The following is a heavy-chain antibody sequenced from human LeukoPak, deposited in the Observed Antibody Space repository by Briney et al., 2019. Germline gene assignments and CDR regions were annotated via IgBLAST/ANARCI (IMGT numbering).Heavy chain of an antibody. V-gene: IGHV4-34*01. D-gene: IGHD5-24*01. J-gene: IGHJ4*02. Sequence: SETLSLTCAVYGGSFSGYYWSWIRQPPGKGLEWIGEINHSGSTNYNPSLKSRVTIPVDTSKNQFSLKLSSVTAADTAVYYRARGKEEMATGSYYFDYWGQGTLVTVSS. CDR2: INHSGST. CDR3: ARGKEEMATGSYYFDY. CDR1: GGSFSGYY.